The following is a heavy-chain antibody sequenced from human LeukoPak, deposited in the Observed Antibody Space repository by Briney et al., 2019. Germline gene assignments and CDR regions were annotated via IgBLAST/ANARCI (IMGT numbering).Heavy chain of an antibody. CDR1: GFTFSSYA. V-gene: IGHV3-23*01. J-gene: IGHJ4*02. CDR3: AKDWYGGYVSYFDY. Sequence: GGSLRLSCAASGFTFSSYAMSWVRQAPGKGLEWVSSISGSGGSTYYADSVKGRFTISRDNSKNTLYLQMNSLRAEDTAVYYCAKDWYGGYVSYFDYWGQGTLVTVSS. D-gene: IGHD4-17*01. CDR2: ISGSGGST.